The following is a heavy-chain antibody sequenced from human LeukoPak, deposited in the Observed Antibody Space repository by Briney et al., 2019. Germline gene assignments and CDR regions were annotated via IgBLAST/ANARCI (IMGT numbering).Heavy chain of an antibody. Sequence: GGSLRLSCAASGFTFSSYSMNWVRQAPGKGLEWVSSINSKSRYIYYADSLKGRFTISRDNGKNSVYLQMNSLRAEATAVYFCARADSSSSRLDCWGQGTLVTVSS. CDR3: ARADSSSSRLDC. CDR2: INSKSRYI. CDR1: GFTFSSYS. J-gene: IGHJ4*02. D-gene: IGHD6-6*01. V-gene: IGHV3-21*01.